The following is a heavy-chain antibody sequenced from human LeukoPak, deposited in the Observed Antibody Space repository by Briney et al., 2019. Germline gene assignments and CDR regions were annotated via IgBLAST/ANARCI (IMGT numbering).Heavy chain of an antibody. D-gene: IGHD3-9*01. CDR3: AKSKDYDLLTGLT. CDR1: GFTFSSYA. CDR2: ISGSGGST. Sequence: GGSLRLSCAASGFTFSSYAMSWVRQAPGKGLEWVSAISGSGGSTYYAGSVKGRFTISRDNSKNTLYLQMNSLRAEDTAVYYCAKSKDYDLLTGLTWGQGTLVTVSS. V-gene: IGHV3-23*01. J-gene: IGHJ5*02.